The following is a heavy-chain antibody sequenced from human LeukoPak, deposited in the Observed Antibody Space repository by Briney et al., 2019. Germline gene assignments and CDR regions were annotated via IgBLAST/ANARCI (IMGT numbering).Heavy chain of an antibody. Sequence: GGSLRLSCAASGFTVSSNYMSWVRQAPGKGLEWVSVIYSGGRTHYADSVKGRLTISRDNSKNTLHLQMNSLRAEDTAVYHCARGEGLFDYWGQGTLVTVSS. V-gene: IGHV3-53*01. CDR1: GFTVSSNY. CDR2: IYSGGRT. J-gene: IGHJ4*02. CDR3: ARGEGLFDY.